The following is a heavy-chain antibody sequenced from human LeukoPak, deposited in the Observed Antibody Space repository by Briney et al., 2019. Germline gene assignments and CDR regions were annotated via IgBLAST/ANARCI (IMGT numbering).Heavy chain of an antibody. J-gene: IGHJ4*02. V-gene: IGHV4-59*12. D-gene: IGHD1-1*01. Sequence: SETLSLTCTVSGGSISSYYWSWIRQPPGKGLEWIGYIYYSGSTNYNPSLKSRVTISVDTSKNQFSLKLSSVTAADTAVYYCARDLLGAKLERRASDWGQGTLVTVSS. CDR3: ARDLLGAKLERRASD. CDR1: GGSISSYY. CDR2: IYYSGST.